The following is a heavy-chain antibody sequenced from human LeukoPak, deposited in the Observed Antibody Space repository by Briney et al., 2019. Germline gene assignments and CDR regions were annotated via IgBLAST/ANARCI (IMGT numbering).Heavy chain of an antibody. J-gene: IGHJ5*02. CDR1: GYTFTGYY. CDR3: ARAPDYGDNWFDP. Sequence: ASVKVSCKASGYTFTGYYMHWVRQAPGQGLEWMGWINPNSGGTNYAQKYQGRVTMTRDTSISTAYMELSRLRSDDTAVYYCARAPDYGDNWFDPWGQGTLVTVSS. V-gene: IGHV1-2*02. D-gene: IGHD3-16*01. CDR2: INPNSGGT.